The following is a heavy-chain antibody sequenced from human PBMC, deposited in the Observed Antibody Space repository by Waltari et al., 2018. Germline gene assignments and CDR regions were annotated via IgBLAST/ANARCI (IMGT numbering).Heavy chain of an antibody. Sequence: QVQLQQWGAGLLKPSETLSLTCAVYGGSFSDYYWSWIRQPPGKGLEWIGEINHSGSTNYNPSLKSRVTISADTSKNQFSLKLSSVTAADTAVYYCARAGLTVYNDGSSSIDYWGQGTLVTVSS. J-gene: IGHJ4*02. CDR3: ARAGLTVYNDGSSSIDY. D-gene: IGHD3-22*01. CDR2: INHSGST. CDR1: GGSFSDYY. V-gene: IGHV4-34*01.